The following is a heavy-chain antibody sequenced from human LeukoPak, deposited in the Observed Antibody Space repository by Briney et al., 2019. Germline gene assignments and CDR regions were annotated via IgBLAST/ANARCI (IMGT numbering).Heavy chain of an antibody. D-gene: IGHD6-19*01. J-gene: IGHJ3*02. CDR1: GFTFSNYW. V-gene: IGHV3-74*01. Sequence: PGGSLRLSCAAPGFTFSNYWMHWVRQAPGKGLVWVSRINSDGSSTSYADSVGGRFTISRDNAKNTLYLQMNSLRAEDTAVYYCGRVGQWLAGDAFDIWGQGTMVTVSS. CDR3: GRVGQWLAGDAFDI. CDR2: INSDGSST.